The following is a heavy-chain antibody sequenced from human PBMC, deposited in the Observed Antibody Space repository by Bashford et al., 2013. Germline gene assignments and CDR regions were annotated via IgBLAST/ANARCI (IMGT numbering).Heavy chain of an antibody. CDR2: IIPIFGTA. V-gene: IGHV1-69*06. CDR3: ARGKGIAAASTYYFDY. J-gene: IGHJ4*02. CDR1: GGTFSSYA. D-gene: IGHD6-13*01. Sequence: SVKVSCKASGGTFSSYAISWVRQAPGQGLEWMGGIIPIFGTANYAQKFQGRVTITADKSTSTAYMELSSLRSEDTAVYYCARGKGIAAASTYYFDYWGQGTLVTVSS.